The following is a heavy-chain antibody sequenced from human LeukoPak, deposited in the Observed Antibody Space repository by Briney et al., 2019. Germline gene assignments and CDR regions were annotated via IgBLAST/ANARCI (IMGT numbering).Heavy chain of an antibody. CDR2: ISYDAKNN. CDR3: AKTRGNSFYYYAMDV. CDR1: GFTFSDYA. J-gene: IGHJ6*02. V-gene: IGHV3-30-3*02. D-gene: IGHD4-23*01. Sequence: GRSLRLSCAASGFTFSDYAMHWVRHAPGKGLEWVTVISYDAKNNYYADSVKGRFTISRDTSKNTLYLQMSSLRAEDTAVYYCAKTRGNSFYYYAMDVWGQGTTVTVSS.